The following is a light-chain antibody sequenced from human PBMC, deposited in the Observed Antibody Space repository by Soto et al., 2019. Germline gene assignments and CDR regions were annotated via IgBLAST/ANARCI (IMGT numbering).Light chain of an antibody. CDR2: SNN. V-gene: IGLV1-44*01. CDR1: SSNIGSNT. J-gene: IGLJ1*01. CDR3: AAWDDSLNGLYV. Sequence: QSVLTQPPSASGTPGQRVTISCSGSSSNIGSNTVNWYQQLPGTAPKLLIYSNNQRPSGVPDRFSGSKSGTSASLAISGLQSEYGTDYYCAAWDDSLNGLYVFGTGTKLTVL.